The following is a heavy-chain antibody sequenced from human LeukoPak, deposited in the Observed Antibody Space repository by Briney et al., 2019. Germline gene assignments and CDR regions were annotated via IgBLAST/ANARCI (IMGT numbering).Heavy chain of an antibody. V-gene: IGHV3-53*01. Sequence: GGSLRLSCAASGFTVSSKYMSWGRQAPGRGLGLVSVIYSGGSTYYADSVKGRFTISRDNSKTTLYLQMNSLRAEDTAVYYCARGCSSTSCYGFDYWGQGTLVTVSS. CDR2: IYSGGST. CDR3: ARGCSSTSCYGFDY. J-gene: IGHJ4*02. CDR1: GFTVSSKY. D-gene: IGHD2-2*01.